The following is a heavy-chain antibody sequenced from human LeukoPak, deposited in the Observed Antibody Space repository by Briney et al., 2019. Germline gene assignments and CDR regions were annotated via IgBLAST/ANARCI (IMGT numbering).Heavy chain of an antibody. D-gene: IGHD3-22*01. J-gene: IGHJ4*02. CDR1: GFTINTNY. CDR3: ARGEYYYDGGY. Sequence: PGGSLRLSCAASGFTINTNYMSWVRQAPGKGLEWVSGIYTGNSTIYADSVRGRFTISRDNAKNSLYLQMESLRAEDTAVYYCARGEYYYDGGYWGQGTLVTVSS. CDR2: IYTGNST. V-gene: IGHV3-66*01.